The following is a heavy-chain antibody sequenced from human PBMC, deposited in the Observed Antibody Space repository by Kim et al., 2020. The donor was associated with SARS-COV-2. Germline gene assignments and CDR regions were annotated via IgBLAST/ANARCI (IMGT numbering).Heavy chain of an antibody. Sequence: ASVKVSCKASGYTFTSYAMNWVRQAPGQGLEWMGWINTNTGNPTYAQGFTGRFVFSLDTSVSTAYLQISSLKAEDTAVYYCARGDYDYVWGSYPMGNWFDPWGQGTLVTVSS. D-gene: IGHD3-16*02. J-gene: IGHJ5*02. CDR2: INTNTGNP. CDR3: ARGDYDYVWGSYPMGNWFDP. CDR1: GYTFTSYA. V-gene: IGHV7-4-1*02.